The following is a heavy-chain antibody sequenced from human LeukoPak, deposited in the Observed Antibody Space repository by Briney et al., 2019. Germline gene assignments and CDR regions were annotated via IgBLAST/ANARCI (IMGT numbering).Heavy chain of an antibody. J-gene: IGHJ4*02. D-gene: IGHD3-10*01. CDR1: DGSLSSYY. CDR3: ARNYYGSGSLDY. Sequence: PSETPSLTCTISDGSLSSYYWSWIQEPPGKGLEWIGYIYYSGSANYNPSLKSRVTISVDTSKNQVSLKLSSVTAADTAVYYCARNYYGSGSLDYWGQGNLVSVSS. CDR2: IYYSGSA. V-gene: IGHV4-59*08.